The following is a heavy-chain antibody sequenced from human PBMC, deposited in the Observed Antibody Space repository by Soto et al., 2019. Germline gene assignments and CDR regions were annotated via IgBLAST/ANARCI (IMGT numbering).Heavy chain of an antibody. V-gene: IGHV3-9*01. CDR1: GFKFDDHA. D-gene: IGHD3-10*01. CDR2: ISWNSGSV. CDR3: AKISAYYGSGTFISRDAFDV. Sequence: EVQLVESGGGLAQPGRSLRLSCVASGFKFDDHAMHWVRQVPGKGLEWVSGISWNSGSVKYADSVKGRFTVSRDNAEMSLYLQMDSLRPEDTALYYCAKISAYYGSGTFISRDAFDVWGQGTLVTVSS. J-gene: IGHJ3*01.